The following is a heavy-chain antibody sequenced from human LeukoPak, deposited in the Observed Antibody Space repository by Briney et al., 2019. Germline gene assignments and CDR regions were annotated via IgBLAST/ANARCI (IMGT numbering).Heavy chain of an antibody. Sequence: ASVKVSCKASGGTFSSYAISWVRQAPGHGLEWMGGIIPIFGTANYAQKFQGRVTITTDESTSTAYMELSSLRSEDTAVYYCARDRDYYDSSGIPEYYFDYWGQGTLVTVSS. V-gene: IGHV1-69*05. CDR3: ARDRDYYDSSGIPEYYFDY. CDR2: IIPIFGTA. CDR1: GGTFSSYA. J-gene: IGHJ4*02. D-gene: IGHD3-22*01.